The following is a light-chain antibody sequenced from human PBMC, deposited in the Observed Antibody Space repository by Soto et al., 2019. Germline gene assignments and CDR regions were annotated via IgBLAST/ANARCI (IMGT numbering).Light chain of an antibody. Sequence: QSALTQPPSASGTPGQRVNISCSGSSSNIGSNYVYWYRQFPGTAPKLLIQRNNQRPSGVPARLSGSKSGTSASLAISGLRSEDEADYYCGGWDDSLSGPVFGGGTKVTVL. CDR2: RNN. CDR1: SSNIGSNY. CDR3: GGWDDSLSGPV. J-gene: IGLJ2*01. V-gene: IGLV1-47*01.